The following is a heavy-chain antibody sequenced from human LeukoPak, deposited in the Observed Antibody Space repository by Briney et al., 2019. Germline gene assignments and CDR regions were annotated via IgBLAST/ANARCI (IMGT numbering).Heavy chain of an antibody. Sequence: SETLSLTCTVSGGSISSSGYYWGWIRPPPGKGLEWIGSLYYSGSTYYNPSLKSRVTISVDTSKNQFSLKLISVAAADTSIYYCARQILAGDSGRGWFDPWGQGTLVTVSS. D-gene: IGHD3-10*01. V-gene: IGHV4-39*01. J-gene: IGHJ5*02. CDR3: ARQILAGDSGRGWFDP. CDR1: GGSISSSGYY. CDR2: LYYSGST.